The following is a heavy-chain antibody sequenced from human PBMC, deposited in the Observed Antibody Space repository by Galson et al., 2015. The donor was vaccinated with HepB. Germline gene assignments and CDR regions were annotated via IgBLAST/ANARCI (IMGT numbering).Heavy chain of an antibody. Sequence: LSLTCAVYGGSFSDYYWSWIRQPPGKGLEWIGEINHSGSTNGNPSLKSRITISVDTSKNQFSLKLSSVTAADTAVYYCARTTVTTGGAYYFDYWGQGTLVTVSS. CDR1: GGSFSDYY. CDR3: ARTTVTTGGAYYFDY. J-gene: IGHJ4*02. V-gene: IGHV4-34*01. D-gene: IGHD4-11*01. CDR2: INHSGST.